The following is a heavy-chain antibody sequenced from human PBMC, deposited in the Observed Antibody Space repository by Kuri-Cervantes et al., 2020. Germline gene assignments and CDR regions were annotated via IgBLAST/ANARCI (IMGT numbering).Heavy chain of an antibody. CDR3: ARSRPGSCFDY. Sequence: GESLKISCAASGFTFSSYGMHWVRQAPGKGLEWVSTISSSSSYIYYADSVKGRFTISRDNAKNSLYLQMNSLRAEDTAVYYCARSRPGSCFDYWGQGTLVTVSS. CDR1: GFTFSSYG. CDR2: ISSSSSYI. V-gene: IGHV3-21*04. J-gene: IGHJ4*02. D-gene: IGHD6-13*01.